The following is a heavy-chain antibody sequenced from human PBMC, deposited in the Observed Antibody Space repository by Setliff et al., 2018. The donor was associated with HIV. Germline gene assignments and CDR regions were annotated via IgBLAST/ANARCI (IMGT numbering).Heavy chain of an antibody. V-gene: IGHV3-30*02. CDR3: AMSPYSSGLFDY. CDR1: GFIFNNHG. CDR2: IEFDGSDR. J-gene: IGHJ4*02. D-gene: IGHD6-19*01. Sequence: GGSLRLSCAASGFIFNNHGMHWVRQAPGKGLEWVTFIEFDGSDRYYVDSVKGRFTISRDNSKSMLYLQMNSLRAEDTAVYYCAMSPYSSGLFDYWGQGTLVTVSS.